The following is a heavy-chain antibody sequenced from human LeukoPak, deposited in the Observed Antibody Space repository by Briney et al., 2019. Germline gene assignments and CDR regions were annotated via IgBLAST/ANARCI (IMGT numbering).Heavy chain of an antibody. V-gene: IGHV3-30*19. D-gene: IGHD3-16*01. CDR2: ISYDGSNK. J-gene: IGHJ4*02. CDR1: GFTFSSYD. CDR3: ASLSSAGSGGFDY. Sequence: GGSLRLSCAASGFTFSSYDMHWVRQAPGKGLEWMAFISYDGSNKYYADSVKGRFTTSRDNSKNTLYLQMNSLRAEDTAVYYCASLSSAGSGGFDYWGQGTLVTVSS.